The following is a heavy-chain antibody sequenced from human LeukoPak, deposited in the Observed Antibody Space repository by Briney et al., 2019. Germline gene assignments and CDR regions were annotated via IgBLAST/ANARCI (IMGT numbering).Heavy chain of an antibody. CDR2: IKEHGTSQ. J-gene: IGHJ1*01. CDR1: GFSFTSHW. V-gene: IGHV3-7*01. CDR3: SKHEGLSFGS. D-gene: IGHD3/OR15-3a*01. Sequence: GGSLTLSCASSGFSFTSHWMSWVRQAPGKGLEWVANIKEHGTSQFYGAGGQGRFTISRDNARHSVSLQMTSLRSEDMAIYFCSKHEGLSFGSWGQGALVTVSS.